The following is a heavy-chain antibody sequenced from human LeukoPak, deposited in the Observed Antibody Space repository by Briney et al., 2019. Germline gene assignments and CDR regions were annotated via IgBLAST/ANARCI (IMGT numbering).Heavy chain of an antibody. J-gene: IGHJ4*02. D-gene: IGHD3-10*01. CDR2: ISYDGSNK. Sequence: GGSLRLSCAASGFTFSSYAMHWVRQAPGKGLEWVAVISYDGSNKYYADSVKGRFTISRDNSKNTLYLQMNSLRAEDTAVYYCARDRGFGELFFYFDYWGRGTLVTVSS. V-gene: IGHV3-30-3*01. CDR3: ARDRGFGELFFYFDY. CDR1: GFTFSSYA.